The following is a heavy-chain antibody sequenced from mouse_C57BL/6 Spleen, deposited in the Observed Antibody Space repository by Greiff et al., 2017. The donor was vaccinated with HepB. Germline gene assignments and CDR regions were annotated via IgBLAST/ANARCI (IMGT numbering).Heavy chain of an antibody. J-gene: IGHJ1*03. CDR1: GYSFTDYN. D-gene: IGHD2-5*01. CDR3: AREGYSNYPGYFDV. CDR2: INPNYGTT. V-gene: IGHV1-39*01. Sequence: VQLQQSGPELVKPGASVKISCKASGYSFTDYNMNWVKQSNGKSLEWIGVINPNYGTTSYNQKFKGKATLTVDQSSSTAYMQLKSLTSEDSAVYYCAREGYSNYPGYFDVWGTGTTVTVSS.